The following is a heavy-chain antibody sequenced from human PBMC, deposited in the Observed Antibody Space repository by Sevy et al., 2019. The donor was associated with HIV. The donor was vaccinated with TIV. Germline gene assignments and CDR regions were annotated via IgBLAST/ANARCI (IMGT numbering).Heavy chain of an antibody. CDR1: GFTFSSYS. V-gene: IGHV3-21*01. J-gene: IGHJ3*02. Sequence: GGSLRLSCAASGFTFSSYSMHWARQAPGKGLEWVSSISGLSNYIYYADSMKGRFSISRDNAKNSLYLQMISLRAEDTAVFYCARAVPATDAFDIWGQGTLVTVSS. D-gene: IGHD6-19*01. CDR2: ISGLSNYI. CDR3: ARAVPATDAFDI.